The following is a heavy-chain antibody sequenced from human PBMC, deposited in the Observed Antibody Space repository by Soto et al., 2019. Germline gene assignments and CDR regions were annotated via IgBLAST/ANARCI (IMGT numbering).Heavy chain of an antibody. V-gene: IGHV3-48*02. CDR3: ARDSSGYYYDYYYYYYGMDV. J-gene: IGHJ6*02. Sequence: EVQLVESGGGLVQPGGSLRLSCAASGFTFSSYSMNWVRKAPGKGLEWVSYISSSSSTIYYADSVKGRFTISRDNAKNSLYLQMNSLRDEDTAVYYCARDSSGYYYDYYYYYYGMDVWGQGTTVTVSS. CDR1: GFTFSSYS. CDR2: ISSSSSTI. D-gene: IGHD3-22*01.